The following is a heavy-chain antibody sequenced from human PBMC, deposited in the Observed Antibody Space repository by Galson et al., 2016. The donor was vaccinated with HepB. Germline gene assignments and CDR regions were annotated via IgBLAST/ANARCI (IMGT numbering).Heavy chain of an antibody. D-gene: IGHD2-21*01. V-gene: IGHV6-1*01. CDR3: ARDPQHVVEEGFDY. J-gene: IGHJ4*02. Sequence: CAITGDSVSSHSAVWNWIRQSPSRGLEWLGRTCYRSRWYNDYATSVKGRITINGDTSKNQFSLQLTSVTPEDTAMYFCARDPQHVVEEGFDYWGQGTLVTVSS. CDR2: TCYRSRWYN. CDR1: GDSVSSHSAV.